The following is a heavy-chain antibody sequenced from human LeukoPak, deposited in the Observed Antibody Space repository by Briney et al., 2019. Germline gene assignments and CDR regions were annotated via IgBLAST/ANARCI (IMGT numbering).Heavy chain of an antibody. D-gene: IGHD2-15*01. V-gene: IGHV3-21*01. CDR2: ISSSSSYI. J-gene: IGHJ1*01. CDR3: ARADYCSGGSCYPN. CDR1: GFTFSSYS. Sequence: GVSLRLSCAASGFTFSSYSMNWVRQSPGKGLEWVSSISSSSSYIYYADSVKGRFTISRDNAKNSLYLQMNSLRAEDTAVHYCARADYCSGGSCYPNWGQGTLVTVSS.